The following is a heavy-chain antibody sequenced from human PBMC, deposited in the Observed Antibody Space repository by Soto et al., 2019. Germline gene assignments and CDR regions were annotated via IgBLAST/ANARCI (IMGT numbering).Heavy chain of an antibody. V-gene: IGHV4-59*01. CDR3: ARGRKVRGVIPGPSDY. Sequence: QVQLQESGPGLVKPSETLSLTCTVSGGSISSYYWSWIRQPPGKGLEWIGYIYYSGSTNYNPSLKSRVTISVDTSKNQFSLKLSSVTAADTAVYYCARGRKVRGVIPGPSDYWGQGTLVTVSS. CDR1: GGSISSYY. J-gene: IGHJ4*02. D-gene: IGHD3-10*01. CDR2: IYYSGST.